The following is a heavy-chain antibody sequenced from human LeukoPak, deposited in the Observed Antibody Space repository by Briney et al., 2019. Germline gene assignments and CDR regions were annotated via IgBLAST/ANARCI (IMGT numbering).Heavy chain of an antibody. J-gene: IGHJ4*02. CDR3: AKDLVVPAAEFVAY. V-gene: IGHV3-23*01. CDR1: GFTFSSYA. CDR2: ISGSGGST. D-gene: IGHD2-2*01. Sequence: PGGSLRLSCAASGFTFSSYAMSWVRQAPGKGLEWVSAISGSGGSTYYADSVKGRFTISRDNSKNTLYLQMNSPRAEDTAVYYCAKDLVVPAAEFVAYWGQGTLVTVSS.